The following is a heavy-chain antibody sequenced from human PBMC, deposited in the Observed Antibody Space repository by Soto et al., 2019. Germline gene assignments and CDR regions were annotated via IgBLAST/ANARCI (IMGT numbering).Heavy chain of an antibody. CDR2: IYYSGST. Sequence: SETLSLTCTVSGGSISSYYWSWIRQPPGKGLEWIGYIYYSGSTNYNPSLKSRVTISVDTSKNQFSLKLSSVTAADTAVYYCARDVGYCSSTSCYGSGYMDVWGKGTTVTVSS. V-gene: IGHV4-59*01. J-gene: IGHJ6*03. D-gene: IGHD2-2*01. CDR1: GGSISSYY. CDR3: ARDVGYCSSTSCYGSGYMDV.